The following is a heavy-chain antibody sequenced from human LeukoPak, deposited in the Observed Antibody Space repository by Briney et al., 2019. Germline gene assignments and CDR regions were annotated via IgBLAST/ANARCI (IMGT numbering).Heavy chain of an antibody. CDR2: IYYSGST. CDR3: ARRVAAAGRGFDY. CDR1: GGSVSSGSYY. V-gene: IGHV4-61*01. Sequence: KASETLSLTCTVSGGSVSSGSYYWSWLRQPPGKGLEWLGYIYYSGSTNYNPSLKSRVTISVDTSKNQFSLKLSSVTAADTAVYYCARRVAAAGRGFDYWGQGTLVTVSS. J-gene: IGHJ4*02. D-gene: IGHD6-13*01.